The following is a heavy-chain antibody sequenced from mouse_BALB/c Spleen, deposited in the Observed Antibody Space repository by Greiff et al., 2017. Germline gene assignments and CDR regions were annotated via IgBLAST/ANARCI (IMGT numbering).Heavy chain of an antibody. CDR1: GFTFSSFG. CDR2: ISSGSSTI. Sequence: EVKLMESGGGLVPPRGSRKLSCAASGFTFSSFGMHWVRQAPGKGLEWVAYISSGSSTIYYADTVKGRFTISSDNPKNTLFLQMTSLRSEDTAMYYGARDWDDGAWFAYWGQGTLVTVSA. D-gene: IGHD4-1*01. J-gene: IGHJ3*01. V-gene: IGHV5-17*02. CDR3: ARDWDDGAWFAY.